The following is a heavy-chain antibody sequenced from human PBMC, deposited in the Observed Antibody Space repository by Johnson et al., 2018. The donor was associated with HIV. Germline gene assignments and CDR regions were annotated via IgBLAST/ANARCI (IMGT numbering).Heavy chain of an antibody. V-gene: IGHV3-9*01. Sequence: VQLVESGGGLVQPGRSLRLSCAASGFTFDDYAMHWVRQAPGKGLAWVSGISWTSGRLGYADSVKGRFTISRDNAKNSLYRQMNSLRAEDTAVYYCALEYSSSRGAFDIWGQGTMVTVSS. D-gene: IGHD6-6*01. CDR3: ALEYSSSRGAFDI. CDR2: ISWTSGRL. CDR1: GFTFDDYA. J-gene: IGHJ3*02.